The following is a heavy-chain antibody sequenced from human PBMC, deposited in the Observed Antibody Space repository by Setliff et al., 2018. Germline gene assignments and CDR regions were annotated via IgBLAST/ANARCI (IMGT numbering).Heavy chain of an antibody. D-gene: IGHD1-26*01. Sequence: PSETLSLTCSVSGASITSGGFYWTWIRQPAGKGLEWIGHISPSGSTTYNPSVKSRVTISLDTSKSHFSLKLDSVTAADTALYYCARSPSSGAYWNPRPFYSDYWARGTQVTVSS. CDR2: ISPSGST. V-gene: IGHV4-61*09. CDR3: ARSPSSGAYWNPRPFYSDY. J-gene: IGHJ4*02. CDR1: GASITSGGFY.